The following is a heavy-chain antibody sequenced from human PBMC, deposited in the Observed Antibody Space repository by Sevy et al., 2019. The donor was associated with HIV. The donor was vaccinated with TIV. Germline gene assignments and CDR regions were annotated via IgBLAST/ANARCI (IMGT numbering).Heavy chain of an antibody. CDR3: ATPRFDF. J-gene: IGHJ4*02. CDR1: GFDFSSHW. CDR2: MNTDGSST. Sequence: GGSLRLSCEASGFDFSSHWMQWVRQAPGKGLVWVSRMNTDGSSTNYADSVKRRFTISRDNAKNTLYLEMNNLRDEDTAFYYCATPRFDFWGPGTLVTVSS. V-gene: IGHV3-74*01.